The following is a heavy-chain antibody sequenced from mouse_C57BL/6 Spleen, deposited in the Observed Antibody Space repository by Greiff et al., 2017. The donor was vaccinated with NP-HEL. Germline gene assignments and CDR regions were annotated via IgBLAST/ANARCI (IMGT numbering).Heavy chain of an antibody. CDR1: GYAFSSYW. CDR2: IYPGDGDT. CDR3: ARESAYYSNLYAMDY. Sequence: VQLQESGAELVKPGASVKISCKASGYAFSSYWMNWVKQRPGKGLEWIGQIYPGDGDTNYNGKFKGKATLTADKSSSTAYMQLSSRTSEYSAVYFCARESAYYSNLYAMDYWGQGTSVTVSS. J-gene: IGHJ4*01. V-gene: IGHV1-80*01. D-gene: IGHD2-5*01.